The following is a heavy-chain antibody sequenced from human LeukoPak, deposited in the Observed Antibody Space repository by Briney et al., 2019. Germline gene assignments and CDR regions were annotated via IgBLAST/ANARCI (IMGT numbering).Heavy chain of an antibody. D-gene: IGHD1-26*01. CDR3: ARTRGGSYFSYFDY. J-gene: IGHJ4*02. CDR2: IYPGGSDP. V-gene: IGHV5-51*01. CDR1: GYSFTSYW. Sequence: GESLKISCKGSGYSFTSYWIGWVRQMPGKGLEWMGIIYPGGSDPRYSPSFQGQVTISADKSISPAYLQWSSLKASDPAMYYCARTRGGSYFSYFDYWGQGTLVTVSS.